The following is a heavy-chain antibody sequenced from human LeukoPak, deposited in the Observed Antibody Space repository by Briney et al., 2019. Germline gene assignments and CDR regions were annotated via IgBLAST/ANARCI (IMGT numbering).Heavy chain of an antibody. CDR2: INHSGST. J-gene: IGHJ4*02. V-gene: IGHV4-34*01. D-gene: IGHD1-26*01. CDR3: ARESGSYSRYFDY. CDR1: GGSFSGYY. Sequence: KPSETLSLTCAVYGGSFSGYYWSWIRQPPGKGLEWIGEINHSGSTNYNPSLKSRVTISVDTSKNQFSLKLSSVTAADTAVYYCARESGSYSRYFDYWGQGTLVTVSS.